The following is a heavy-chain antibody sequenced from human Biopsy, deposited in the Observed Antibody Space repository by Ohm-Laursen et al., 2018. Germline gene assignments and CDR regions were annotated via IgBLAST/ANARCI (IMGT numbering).Heavy chain of an antibody. Sequence: ASVKVSCKASGYFFRRYVLNWVRQAPGQDLEWMGRISGYNGNRNYAQKFQGRVTMTIDSSASTAYLELRSLRSDDTDFYYCVRGTGSQYFDYWGQGTLVTVSS. CDR3: VRGTGSQYFDY. CDR2: ISGYNGNR. D-gene: IGHD1-26*01. CDR1: GYFFRRYV. J-gene: IGHJ4*02. V-gene: IGHV1-18*01.